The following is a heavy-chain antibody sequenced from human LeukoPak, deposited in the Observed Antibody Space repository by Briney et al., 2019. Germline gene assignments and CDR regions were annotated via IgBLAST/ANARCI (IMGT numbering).Heavy chain of an antibody. V-gene: IGHV1-18*01. D-gene: IGHD6-13*01. CDR1: GYTFTSYG. CDR2: SSAYNGNT. J-gene: IGHJ6*03. CDR3: ARDYGSSWYYYYYMDV. Sequence: ASVKVSCKASGYTFTSYGISWVRQAPGQGLEWMGWSSAYNGNTNYAQKLQGRVTMTTDTSTSTAYMELRSLRSDDTAVYYCARDYGSSWYYYYYMDVWGKGTTVTVSS.